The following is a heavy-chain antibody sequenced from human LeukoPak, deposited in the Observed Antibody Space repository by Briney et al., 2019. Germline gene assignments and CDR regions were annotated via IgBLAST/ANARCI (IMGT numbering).Heavy chain of an antibody. V-gene: IGHV3-23*01. CDR1: GFTLSTYA. CDR2: TSSSDAGT. D-gene: IGHD6-13*01. CDR3: AKGPQQLVRIGFDP. Sequence: PGGSLRLSCAAFGFTLSTYAMSWVRQTPGKGLEWVAATSSSDAGTYHADSVRGRFTISRDNSKNTLYLQMNSLRAEDAAVYYCAKGPQQLVRIGFDPWGQGTLVTVSS. J-gene: IGHJ5*02.